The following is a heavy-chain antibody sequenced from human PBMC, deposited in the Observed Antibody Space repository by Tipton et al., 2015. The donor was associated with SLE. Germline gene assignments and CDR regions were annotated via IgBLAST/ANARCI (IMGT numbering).Heavy chain of an antibody. CDR1: GFTLSNYD. D-gene: IGHD1-26*01. V-gene: IGHV3-48*03. CDR2: FSDSGRTI. Sequence: SLRLSCVASGFTLSNYDMNWVRQAPGKGLEWVSYFSDSGRTIFYADSVKGRFTVSRDNANNSMYLHMNTLRVEDTAVYYCARGGTLGYYDGYSYMDGWGKGTTVTVSS. J-gene: IGHJ6*03. CDR3: ARGGTLGYYDGYSYMDG.